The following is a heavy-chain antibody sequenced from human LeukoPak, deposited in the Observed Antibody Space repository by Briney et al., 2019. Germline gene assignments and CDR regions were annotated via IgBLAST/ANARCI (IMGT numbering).Heavy chain of an antibody. D-gene: IGHD3-22*01. J-gene: IGHJ6*02. Sequence: SETLSLTCTVSGGSISSSSYYWGWIRQPPGKGLEWIGYIYYSGSTNYNPSLKSRVTISVDTSKNQFSLKLSSVTAADTAVYYCARDKWFTTYYYYGMDVWGQGTTVTVSS. V-gene: IGHV4-61*01. CDR2: IYYSGST. CDR1: GGSISSSSYY. CDR3: ARDKWFTTYYYYGMDV.